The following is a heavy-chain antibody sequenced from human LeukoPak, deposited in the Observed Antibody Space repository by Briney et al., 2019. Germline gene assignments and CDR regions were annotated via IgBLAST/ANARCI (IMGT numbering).Heavy chain of an antibody. CDR2: IYYSGST. Sequence: PSETLSLTCAVSGGSISSGGYSWSWIRQPPGKGLEWIGYIYYSGSTNYNPSLKSRVTISVDTSKNQFSLKLSSVTAADTAVYYCARGGTFDPNPPRLGRYSSSWYDYWGQGTLVTVSS. CDR1: GGSISSGGYS. D-gene: IGHD6-13*01. V-gene: IGHV4-61*08. CDR3: ARGGTFDPNPPRLGRYSSSWYDY. J-gene: IGHJ4*02.